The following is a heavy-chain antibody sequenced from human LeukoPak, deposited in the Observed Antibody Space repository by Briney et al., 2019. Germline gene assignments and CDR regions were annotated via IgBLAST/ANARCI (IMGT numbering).Heavy chain of an antibody. J-gene: IGHJ4*02. V-gene: IGHV1-2*06. D-gene: IGHD5-18*01. CDR3: ARDSGTAMVNY. Sequence: ASVKVSCKASGYTFTGYYMHWVRQAPGQGLEWMGRLNPNSGGTNYAQKFQGRVTMTRDTSISTAYMELSRLRSDDTAVYYCARDSGTAMVNYWGQGTLVTVSS. CDR2: LNPNSGGT. CDR1: GYTFTGYY.